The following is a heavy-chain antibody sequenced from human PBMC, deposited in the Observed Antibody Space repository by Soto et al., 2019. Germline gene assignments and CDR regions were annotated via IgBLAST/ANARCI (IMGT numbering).Heavy chain of an antibody. D-gene: IGHD2-2*01. Sequence: ASETMSLTCAVSGGSISSGGFSWSWIRQPPGKGLEWIGYIYHSGSTYYNPSLKSRVTISVDRSKNQFSLKLSSVTAADTAVYYCARVPDRWGQGTLVTVSS. J-gene: IGHJ5*02. CDR3: ARVPDR. CDR1: GGSISSGGFS. CDR2: IYHSGST. V-gene: IGHV4-30-2*01.